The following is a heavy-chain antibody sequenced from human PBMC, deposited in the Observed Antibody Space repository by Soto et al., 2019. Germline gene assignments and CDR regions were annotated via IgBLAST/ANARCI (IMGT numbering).Heavy chain of an antibody. D-gene: IGHD3-9*01. V-gene: IGHV4-39*01. Sequence: SETLSLTCTVSGGSISSGDYYWSWIRQPPGKGLEWIGYIYYSGSTYYNPSLKSRVTISVDTSKNQFSLKLSSVTAADTAVYYCARHVYYDILTGVAQLERRFYFDYWGQGTLVTVSS. CDR2: IYYSGST. J-gene: IGHJ4*02. CDR3: ARHVYYDILTGVAQLERRFYFDY. CDR1: GGSISSGDYY.